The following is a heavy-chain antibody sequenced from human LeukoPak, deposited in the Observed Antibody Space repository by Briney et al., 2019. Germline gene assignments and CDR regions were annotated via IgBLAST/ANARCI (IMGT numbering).Heavy chain of an antibody. D-gene: IGHD3-3*01. CDR1: GGSISSYY. V-gene: IGHV4-59*12. Sequence: SETLSLTCTVSGGSISSYYWSWIRQPPGKGLEWIGYIYYSGSTNYNPSLKSRVTISVDTSKNQFSLKLSSVTAADTAVYYCAREYDFWSAPTKNWFDPWGQGTLVTVSS. CDR2: IYYSGST. CDR3: AREYDFWSAPTKNWFDP. J-gene: IGHJ5*02.